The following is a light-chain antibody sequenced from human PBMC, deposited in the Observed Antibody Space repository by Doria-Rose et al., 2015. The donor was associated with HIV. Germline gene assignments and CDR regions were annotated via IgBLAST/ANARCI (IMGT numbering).Light chain of an antibody. J-gene: IGKJ1*01. V-gene: IGKV1-9*01. Sequence: TQSPSFLSASVGVRVTTTCRASQGISRYLAWYQQKPGKAPTLLIFGASTLQSGVPSRFSGSGSGTEFTLTVSSLQPEDCATYYCQQVDSFPRTFGQGTKVELK. CDR3: QQVDSFPRT. CDR1: QGISRY. CDR2: GAS.